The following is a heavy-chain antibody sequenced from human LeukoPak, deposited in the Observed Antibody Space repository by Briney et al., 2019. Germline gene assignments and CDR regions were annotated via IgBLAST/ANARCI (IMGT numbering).Heavy chain of an antibody. CDR2: VSDGGGST. J-gene: IGHJ4*02. V-gene: IGHV3-23*01. CDR1: GFNFGNYA. D-gene: IGHD1-26*01. CDR3: ATGGYSGLFLFNY. Sequence: GGSLRLSCAASGFNFGNYAMSWVRQAPGKGLEWVSGVSDGGGSTHYADSVKGGFTISRDTSKNTLYLQMNSLRVEDTAIYFCATGGYSGLFLFNYWGQGTLVTVSS.